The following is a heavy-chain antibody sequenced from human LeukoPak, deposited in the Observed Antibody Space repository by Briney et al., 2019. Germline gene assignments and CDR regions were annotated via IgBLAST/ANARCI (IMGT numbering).Heavy chain of an antibody. J-gene: IGHJ3*02. V-gene: IGHV1-18*01. D-gene: IGHD3-22*01. CDR2: ISAYNGNT. CDR3: AREGSSGYYSATDAFDI. Sequence: GASVKVSCKASGYTFTSYGISWVRQAPEQGLERMGWISAYNGNTNYAQKLQGTVTMTTDTSTSTVYMELRSLRSDDTAVYDCAREGSSGYYSATDAFDIWGQGTMVTVSS. CDR1: GYTFTSYG.